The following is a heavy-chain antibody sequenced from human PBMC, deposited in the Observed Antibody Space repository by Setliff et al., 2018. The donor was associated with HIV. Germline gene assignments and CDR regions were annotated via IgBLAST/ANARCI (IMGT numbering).Heavy chain of an antibody. D-gene: IGHD5-18*01. CDR2: MYKGGKT. J-gene: IGHJ4*02. Sequence: GGSLRLSCVASGFTFSSYGMHWVRQAPGKGLEWVTVMYKGGKTYYADFVKGRFTIARDDSKNTVSLQMTNLGTGDTATYYCAKGGYGGAYYVAGYWGQGTLVTVSS. CDR3: AKGGYGGAYYVAGY. V-gene: IGHV3-NL1*01. CDR1: GFTFSSYG.